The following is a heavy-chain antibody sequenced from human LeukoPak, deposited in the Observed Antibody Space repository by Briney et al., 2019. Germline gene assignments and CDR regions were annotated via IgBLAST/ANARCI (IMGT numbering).Heavy chain of an antibody. J-gene: IGHJ5*02. D-gene: IGHD1-26*01. CDR1: GFTFDDYA. Sequence: PGGSLRLSCAASGFTFDDYAMHWVRQAPGKGLEWVPGISWNSGSIGYADSVKGRFTISRDNAKNSLYLQMNSLRAEDTAVYYCARDRGIVGAKGSWFDPWGQGTLVTVSS. CDR2: ISWNSGSI. CDR3: ARDRGIVGAKGSWFDP. V-gene: IGHV3-9*01.